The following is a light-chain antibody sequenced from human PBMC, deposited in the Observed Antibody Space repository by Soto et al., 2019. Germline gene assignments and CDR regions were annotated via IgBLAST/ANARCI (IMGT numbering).Light chain of an antibody. CDR2: GAS. CDR3: QQYGSSRT. V-gene: IGKV3-20*01. J-gene: IGKJ1*01. CDR1: QSVSSSY. Sequence: EIVLTQSPGTLSLSPGERATPSCRASQSVSSSYLAWYQQKPVQAPRLLIYGASSRATGIPDRFSGSGSGTDFTLTISRLEPEDFAVYYCQQYGSSRTFGQGTKVDIK.